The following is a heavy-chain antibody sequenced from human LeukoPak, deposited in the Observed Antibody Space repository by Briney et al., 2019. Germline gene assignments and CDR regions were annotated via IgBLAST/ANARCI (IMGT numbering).Heavy chain of an antibody. CDR2: IWYDGSNK. CDR3: AKRKGGHGSGSFDY. Sequence: PGRSLRLSCAASGFTFSSYGMHWVRQAPGKGLEWVAVIWYDGSNKYYADSVKGRFTISRDNPKNTLYLQMNSLRVEDTAVYYCAKRKGGHGSGSFDYWGQGTVVTVSS. J-gene: IGHJ4*02. D-gene: IGHD3-10*01. V-gene: IGHV3-33*06. CDR1: GFTFSSYG.